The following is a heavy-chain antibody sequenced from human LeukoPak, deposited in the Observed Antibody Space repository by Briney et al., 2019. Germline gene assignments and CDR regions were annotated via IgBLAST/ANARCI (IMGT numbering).Heavy chain of an antibody. CDR1: GFTFNICT. CDR3: ARDCSSSAFDI. CDR2: IGSSSRYI. Sequence: GGSLRLSCAASGFTFNICTMTWVRQAPGKGLEWVSSIGSSSRYIYYADSVKGRFTISRDNDNNSVYLQMNSLRAEDTAVYFCARDCSSSAFDIWGHGTMVTVSS. D-gene: IGHD2-15*01. J-gene: IGHJ3*02. V-gene: IGHV3-21*01.